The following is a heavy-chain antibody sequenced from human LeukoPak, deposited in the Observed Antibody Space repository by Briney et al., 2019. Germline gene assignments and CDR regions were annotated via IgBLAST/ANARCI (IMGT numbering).Heavy chain of an antibody. D-gene: IGHD6-19*01. J-gene: IGHJ4*02. CDR2: FSDNSGTT. Sequence: PGGSLRLSCAASGFTFSSFAMSWVRQAPGKGLEWVSGFSDNSGTTYYAVSVKGRFTISRDNSKNTVYLQMNSLRAEDTAIYYCAKVYSTGWSYFDCWGQGILVTVSS. V-gene: IGHV3-23*01. CDR3: AKVYSTGWSYFDC. CDR1: GFTFSSFA.